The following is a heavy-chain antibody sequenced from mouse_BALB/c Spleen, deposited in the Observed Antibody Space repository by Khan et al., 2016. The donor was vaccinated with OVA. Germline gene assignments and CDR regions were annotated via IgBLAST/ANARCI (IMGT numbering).Heavy chain of an antibody. V-gene: IGHV1S136*01. CDR1: GYTFTNYV. CDR2: INPYNGGT. CDR3: ARRNWQSYYFDN. J-gene: IGHJ2*01. Sequence: VQLQQSGPELVKPGASVKMSCKASGYTFTNYVLHWVKQKPGQGLEWIGYINPYNGGTKYTEKFKGKATLASENSSITANMELSSLTSDDSAVYDCARRNWQSYYFDNWCQGTTLTLSS. D-gene: IGHD4-1*01.